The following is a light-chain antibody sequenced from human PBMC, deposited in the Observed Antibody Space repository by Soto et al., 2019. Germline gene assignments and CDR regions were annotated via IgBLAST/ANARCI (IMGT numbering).Light chain of an antibody. CDR1: QSISSW. V-gene: IGKV1-5*01. Sequence: DIQMTQSPSTLSASVGDRVTITCRASQSISSWLAWYQQKPGKAPKLLIYDVSSLQSGVSSRFSGRGSGTEFTLTINSLQPEDFATYYCQQYKSYLRTFGQGTKVDI. CDR3: QQYKSYLRT. CDR2: DVS. J-gene: IGKJ1*01.